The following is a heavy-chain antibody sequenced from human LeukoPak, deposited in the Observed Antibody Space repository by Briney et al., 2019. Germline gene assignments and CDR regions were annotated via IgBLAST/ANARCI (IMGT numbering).Heavy chain of an antibody. D-gene: IGHD6-19*01. J-gene: IGHJ6*03. V-gene: IGHV4-39*07. CDR3: ARGRAQQWLVTHYMDV. CDR1: GGSISSSSYY. Sequence: SQTLSLTCTVSGGSISSSSYYWGWIRQPPGKGLEWIGSIYYSGSTYYNPSLKSRVTISVDTSKNQFSLKLSSVTAADTAVYYCARGRAQQWLVTHYMDVWGKGTTVTVSS. CDR2: IYYSGST.